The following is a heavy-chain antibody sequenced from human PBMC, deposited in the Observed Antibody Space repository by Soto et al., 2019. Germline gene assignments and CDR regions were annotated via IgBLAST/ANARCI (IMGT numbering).Heavy chain of an antibody. CDR1: GFTFSSND. Sequence: EVQLVESGGGLIQPGGSLRLSCEASGFTFSSNDMNWVRQAPVKGLEWVSLIWTSGSTAYADSVKGRFTISRDNSKSALYLHMSSLRAEDTAVYYCATRPLLRGAPWGQGTMGNVSS. V-gene: IGHV3-53*01. CDR3: ATRPLLRGAP. CDR2: IWTSGST. D-gene: IGHD3-16*01. J-gene: IGHJ3*01.